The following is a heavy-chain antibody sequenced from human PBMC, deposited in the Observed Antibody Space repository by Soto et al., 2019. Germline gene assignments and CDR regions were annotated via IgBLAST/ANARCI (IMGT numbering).Heavy chain of an antibody. Sequence: HGESLKISCKGSGYSFTSYWISWVRQMPGKGLEWMGRIDPSDSYTNYSPSFQGHVTISADKSISTAYLQWSSLKASDTAMYYCARLSGGYSPGEDWFDTWGQGTLVTVSS. CDR2: IDPSDSYT. CDR3: ARLSGGYSPGEDWFDT. V-gene: IGHV5-10-1*01. CDR1: GYSFTSYW. D-gene: IGHD5-18*01. J-gene: IGHJ5*02.